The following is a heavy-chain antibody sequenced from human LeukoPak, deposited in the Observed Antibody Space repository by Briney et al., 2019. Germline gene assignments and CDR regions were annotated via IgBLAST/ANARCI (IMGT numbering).Heavy chain of an antibody. CDR3: ARDQDPYDSSGYYYVRQEYFDY. CDR2: IPYDGSNT. Sequence: PGGSLRLSCAASGFSFSSYGMHWVRQAPGKGLEWVAVIPYDGSNTYYADSVKGRFTISRDNAKNSLYLQMNSLRAEDTAVYYCARDQDPYDSSGYYYVRQEYFDYWGQGTLVTVSS. D-gene: IGHD3-22*01. J-gene: IGHJ4*02. CDR1: GFSFSSYG. V-gene: IGHV3-30*03.